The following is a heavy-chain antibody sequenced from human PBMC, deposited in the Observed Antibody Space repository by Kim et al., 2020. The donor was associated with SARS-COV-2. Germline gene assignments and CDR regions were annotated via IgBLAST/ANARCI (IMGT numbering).Heavy chain of an antibody. CDR1: GYTFTGYY. CDR2: INPNSGGT. Sequence: ASVKVSCKASGYTFTGYYMHWVRQAPGQGLEWMGRINPNSGGTNYAQKFQGRVTMTRDTSISTAYMELSRLRSDDTAVYYCARVRGLERRQGVGYYFDYWGQGTLVTVSS. J-gene: IGHJ4*02. D-gene: IGHD1-1*01. V-gene: IGHV1-2*06. CDR3: ARVRGLERRQGVGYYFDY.